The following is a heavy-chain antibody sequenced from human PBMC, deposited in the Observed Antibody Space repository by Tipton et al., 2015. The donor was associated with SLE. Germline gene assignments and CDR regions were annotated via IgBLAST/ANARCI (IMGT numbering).Heavy chain of an antibody. Sequence: QLVQSGAEVKKPGASVTVSCQASGYTFTDFGVTWVRQAPGQGLEWVGWISAYSGKTNYAQMVEGRVTMSTDTSTNKAFMELRRLRSDDTAVYYCTRDTRYQHASDVWGQGTLVTVSS. CDR3: TRDTRYQHASDV. D-gene: IGHD2-2*01. V-gene: IGHV1-18*01. CDR2: ISAYSGKT. J-gene: IGHJ4*02. CDR1: GYTFTDFG.